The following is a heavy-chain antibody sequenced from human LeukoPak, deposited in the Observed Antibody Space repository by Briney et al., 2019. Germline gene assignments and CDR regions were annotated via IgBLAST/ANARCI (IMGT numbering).Heavy chain of an antibody. Sequence: GGSLRLSCAASGFTFSSYSMNWVRQAPGKGLEWVSSISSSSSYIYYADSVKGTFTISRDNANNSLYLQMNSLRAEDTAVYYCARDLQQLVFDYWGQGTLVTVSS. CDR2: ISSSSSYI. V-gene: IGHV3-21*01. J-gene: IGHJ4*02. CDR3: ARDLQQLVFDY. CDR1: GFTFSSYS. D-gene: IGHD6-13*01.